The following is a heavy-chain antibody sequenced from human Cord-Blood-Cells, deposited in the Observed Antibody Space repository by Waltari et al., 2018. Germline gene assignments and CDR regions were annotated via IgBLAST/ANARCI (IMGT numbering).Heavy chain of an antibody. D-gene: IGHD3-10*01. Sequence: QVQLVQSGAEVKKPGASVKVSCKASGYTFTSYYMHWVRQAPGQGLEWMGIVNPIGGSTSYAQKFQGRVTMTRDTSTSTVYMELSSLRSEDTAVYYCARPTMVQGVPGPFDYWGQGTLVTVSS. CDR2: VNPIGGST. CDR1: GYTFTSYY. J-gene: IGHJ4*02. V-gene: IGHV1-46*01. CDR3: ARPTMVQGVPGPFDY.